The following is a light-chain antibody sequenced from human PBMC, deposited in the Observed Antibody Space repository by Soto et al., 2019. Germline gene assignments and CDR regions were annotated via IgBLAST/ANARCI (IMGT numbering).Light chain of an antibody. CDR2: GAS. J-gene: IGKJ1*01. CDR1: QSVSSSY. Sequence: EIVLTQSPGTLSLSPGERATLSCRASQSVSSSYLAWYQQKPGQAPRLLIYGASSRATGIPDRFSGSGSGTDFTLTISRLEREDFAVYYWQQYGSSRTFGQGTKVEI. V-gene: IGKV3-20*01. CDR3: QQYGSSRT.